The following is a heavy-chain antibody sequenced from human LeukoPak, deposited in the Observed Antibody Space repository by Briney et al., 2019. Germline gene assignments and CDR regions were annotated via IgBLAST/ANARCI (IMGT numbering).Heavy chain of an antibody. Sequence: GGSLRLSCAASGFTFSSYSMNWVRQAPGKGPEWVSSISSSSSYIYYADSVKGRLTISRDDAKNSLYLQMNSLRAEDAAVYYCARDRRSLPPHFDYWGQGTLVTVSS. D-gene: IGHD6-13*01. J-gene: IGHJ4*02. V-gene: IGHV3-21*01. CDR2: ISSSSSYI. CDR1: GFTFSSYS. CDR3: ARDRRSLPPHFDY.